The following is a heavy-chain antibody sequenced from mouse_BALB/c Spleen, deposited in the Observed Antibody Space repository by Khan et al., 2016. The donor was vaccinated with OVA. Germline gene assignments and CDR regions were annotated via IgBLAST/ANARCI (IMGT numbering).Heavy chain of an antibody. CDR2: ISYSGNT. Sequence: VQLKESGPGLVKPSQSLSLTCTVTGYSITSDYAWNWIRQFPGNKLEWLGYISYSGNTKYNPSLKSRISVTRDTSKNPFFLQLNSVTTEDTATYYCARVHGGDFDYWGQGTTLTVSS. J-gene: IGHJ2*01. CDR3: ARVHGGDFDY. V-gene: IGHV3-2*02. CDR1: GYSITSDYA.